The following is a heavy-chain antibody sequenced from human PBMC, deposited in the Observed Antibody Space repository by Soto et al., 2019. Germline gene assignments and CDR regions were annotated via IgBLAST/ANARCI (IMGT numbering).Heavy chain of an antibody. D-gene: IGHD5-12*01. CDR1: GYTFTSYA. CDR3: HIVATGYYYGMDV. V-gene: IGHV1-3*01. CDR2: INAGNGNT. Sequence: ASVKVSCKASGYTFTSYAIHWVRQAPGQRLEWMGWINAGNGNTKYSQKFQGRVTITRDTSASTAYMELSSLRSEDTAVYYCHIVATGYYYGMDVWGQGTTVTVSS. J-gene: IGHJ6*02.